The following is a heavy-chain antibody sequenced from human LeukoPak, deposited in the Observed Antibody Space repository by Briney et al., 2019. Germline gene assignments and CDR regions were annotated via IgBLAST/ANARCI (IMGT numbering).Heavy chain of an antibody. CDR2: INWNGGST. CDR1: GFTFDDYG. CDR3: ARDASMIPGRY. Sequence: GGSLRLSRAASGFTFDDYGMSWVRQAPGKGLEWVSGINWNGGSTGYADSVKGRFTISRDNAKNSLYLQMNSLRAEDTAVYYCARDASMIPGRYWGQGTLVTVSS. J-gene: IGHJ4*02. D-gene: IGHD2/OR15-2a*01. V-gene: IGHV3-20*04.